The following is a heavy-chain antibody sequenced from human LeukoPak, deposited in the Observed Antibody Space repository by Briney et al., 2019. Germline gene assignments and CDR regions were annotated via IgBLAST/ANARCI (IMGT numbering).Heavy chain of an antibody. CDR2: IRYDGSNK. Sequence: PGGSLRLSCAASGFTFSSYGMHWVRQAPGKGLEWVAFIRYDGSNKYYADSVKGRFTISRDDSKNTLYLQMNSLKTEDTAVYYCTTDTEGYSYGYLFDYWGQGTLVTVSS. J-gene: IGHJ4*02. V-gene: IGHV3-30*02. CDR1: GFTFSSYG. CDR3: TTDTEGYSYGYLFDY. D-gene: IGHD5-18*01.